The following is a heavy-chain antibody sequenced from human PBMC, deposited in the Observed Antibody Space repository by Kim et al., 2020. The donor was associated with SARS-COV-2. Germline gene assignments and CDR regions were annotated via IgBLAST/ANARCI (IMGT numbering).Heavy chain of an antibody. Sequence: ASVKVSCKVSGYTLTELSMHWVRQAPGKGLEWMGGFDPEDGETIYAQKFQGRVTMTEDTSTDTAYMELSSLRSEDTAVYYCATPNGYCSSTSGYRHAFDIWGQGTMVTVSS. CDR1: GYTLTELS. V-gene: IGHV1-24*01. CDR2: FDPEDGET. CDR3: ATPNGYCSSTSGYRHAFDI. D-gene: IGHD2-2*01. J-gene: IGHJ3*02.